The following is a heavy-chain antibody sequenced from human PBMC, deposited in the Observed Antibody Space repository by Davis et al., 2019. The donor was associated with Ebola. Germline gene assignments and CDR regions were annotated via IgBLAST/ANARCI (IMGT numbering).Heavy chain of an antibody. Sequence: PGGSLRLSCAASGFTFSTYAMHWVRQAPGKGLEWVAVTSYDENNRYYADSVKGRFTISRDNSKNALYLQMNSLRPEDTAVYYCARHPIVPATTVGWFDPWGQGTLVTVSS. CDR2: TSYDENNR. V-gene: IGHV3-30-3*01. D-gene: IGHD2-2*01. CDR1: GFTFSTYA. J-gene: IGHJ5*02. CDR3: ARHPIVPATTVGWFDP.